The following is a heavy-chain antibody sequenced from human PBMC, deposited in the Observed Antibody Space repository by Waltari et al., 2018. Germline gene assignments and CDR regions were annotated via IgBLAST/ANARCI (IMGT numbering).Heavy chain of an antibody. V-gene: IGHV3-74*01. Sequence: EVQLVESGGGLVQPGGSRRLSCAASGFTYSMYGMPWVRQAPGKGLVWVSRSNSDGSSTSYADSVKGRFTISKDNAKNTVYLQMNSLRAEDTAIYYCARGARRTTVTTGWWYFDLWGRGTLVTVSS. CDR2: SNSDGSST. CDR1: GFTYSMYG. D-gene: IGHD4-17*01. CDR3: ARGARRTTVTTGWWYFDL. J-gene: IGHJ2*01.